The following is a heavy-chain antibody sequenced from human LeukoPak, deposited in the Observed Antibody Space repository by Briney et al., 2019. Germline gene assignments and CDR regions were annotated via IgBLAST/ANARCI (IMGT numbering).Heavy chain of an antibody. CDR1: GFTFSAYS. Sequence: PGGSLRLSCAASGFTFSAYSMNWVRQAPGKGLEWVSFISGITSDIYYAESVKGRFTISRDNAKNSLYLQMNSLRDEDTAAYYCARVSLYYYDAGSPGPPFDPWGQGTLVTVSS. D-gene: IGHD3-10*01. J-gene: IGHJ5*02. CDR2: ISGITSDI. CDR3: ARVSLYYYDAGSPGPPFDP. V-gene: IGHV3-48*02.